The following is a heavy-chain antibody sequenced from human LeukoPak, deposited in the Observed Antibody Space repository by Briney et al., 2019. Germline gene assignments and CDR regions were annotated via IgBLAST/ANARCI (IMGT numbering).Heavy chain of an antibody. Sequence: SETLSLTCTVSGGSISSYYWSWIRQPPGKGLEWIGYIYYSGSANYNPSLKSRVTISVDTSKNQFSLKLSSVTAADTAVYYCARQYYYDSSGYFDYWGQGTLVTVSS. D-gene: IGHD3-22*01. CDR1: GGSISSYY. V-gene: IGHV4-59*08. CDR3: ARQYYYDSSGYFDY. J-gene: IGHJ4*02. CDR2: IYYSGSA.